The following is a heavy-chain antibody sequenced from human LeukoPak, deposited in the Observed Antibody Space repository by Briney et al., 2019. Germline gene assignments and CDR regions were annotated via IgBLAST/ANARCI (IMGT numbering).Heavy chain of an antibody. CDR3: AEEVVVGLIDY. D-gene: IGHD2-15*01. J-gene: IGHJ4*02. V-gene: IGHV3-9*01. Sequence: GGSLRLSCAGSGFTFHDYAMHWVRQAPGKGLEWVSGISWNSGDIGYSDSAKGRFTISRDNAKNSLYLQMNSLSSEDTALYYCAEEVVVGLIDYWGQGTLVTVSS. CDR1: GFTFHDYA. CDR2: ISWNSGDI.